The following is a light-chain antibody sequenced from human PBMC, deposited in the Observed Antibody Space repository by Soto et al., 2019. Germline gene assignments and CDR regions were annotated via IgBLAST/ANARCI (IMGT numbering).Light chain of an antibody. V-gene: IGLV1-44*01. J-gene: IGLJ2*01. CDR3: AAWDDSLNGVV. CDR1: SSNIGSNS. CDR2: GSD. Sequence: QSVLTQPPSASGTPGQRVSISCSGSSSNIGSNSVSWYQQLPGTAPKLLIYGSDQRRSGVPDRFSGSKSGTSASLAISGLQSEDEADYYCAAWDDSLNGVVFGGGTKLTVL.